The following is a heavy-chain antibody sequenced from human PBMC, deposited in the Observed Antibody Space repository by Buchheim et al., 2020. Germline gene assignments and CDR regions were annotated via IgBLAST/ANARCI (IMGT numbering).Heavy chain of an antibody. Sequence: QVQLQESGPGLVKPSETLSLTCTVSGGSISSGDYYWSWIRQPPGKGLEWIGYIYYSGSTYYNSSLKRRVIISVDTSKNQFLLKLSTVTAADTAVYYCARRRVDWYWYFDLWGRGTL. CDR1: GGSISSGDYY. CDR3: ARRRVDWYWYFDL. J-gene: IGHJ2*01. CDR2: IYYSGST. V-gene: IGHV4-30-4*01. D-gene: IGHD2-21*01.